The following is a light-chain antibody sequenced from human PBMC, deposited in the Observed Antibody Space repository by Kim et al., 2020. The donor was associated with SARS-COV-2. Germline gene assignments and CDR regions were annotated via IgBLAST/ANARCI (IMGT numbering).Light chain of an antibody. J-gene: IGKJ1*01. CDR2: RAS. V-gene: IGKV3-20*01. CDR3: QQYSSSPRT. Sequence: SPEEKAPPSSRATDRVISTSLAGCQQKPGHGPTLLIYRASSRAPGIPDRFSGSVSGTDFTLTISRLEPEEFAVYFCQQYSSSPRTFGQGTKVYIK. CDR1: DRVISTS.